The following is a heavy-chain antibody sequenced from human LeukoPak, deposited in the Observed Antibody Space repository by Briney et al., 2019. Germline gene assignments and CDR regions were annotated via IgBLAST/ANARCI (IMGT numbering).Heavy chain of an antibody. D-gene: IGHD4-17*01. J-gene: IGHJ3*01. Sequence: GGSLRLSCSASGFTFRSYAMTWVRQAPGKGLEWVSTISDRSDKTYYADSVRGRFTISRDNSKSTLFLQINSLRADDTALYYCVKASYGDPLDAFDFWGQGTMVTVSS. CDR3: VKASYGDPLDAFDF. CDR1: GFTFRSYA. CDR2: ISDRSDKT. V-gene: IGHV3-23*01.